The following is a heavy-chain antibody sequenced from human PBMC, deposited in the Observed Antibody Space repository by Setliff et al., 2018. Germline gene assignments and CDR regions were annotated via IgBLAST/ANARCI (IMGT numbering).Heavy chain of an antibody. CDR1: GYTFRNYG. V-gene: IGHV1-18*01. D-gene: IGHD6-13*01. Sequence: VKVSCKTSGYTFRNYGITWVRQAPGQGLEWVGWISVYNAETNYAQKFQGRVTMTADTSTTTAYMELTSLRSDDTAIYYCGRGGVAAAGRKGVFEHWGQGTLVTVSS. CDR3: GRGGVAAAGRKGVFEH. CDR2: ISVYNAET. J-gene: IGHJ4*02.